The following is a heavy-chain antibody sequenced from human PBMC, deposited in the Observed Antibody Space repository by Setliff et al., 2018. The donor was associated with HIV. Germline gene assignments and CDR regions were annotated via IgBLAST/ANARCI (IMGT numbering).Heavy chain of an antibody. CDR1: GYSFTSYA. CDR2: INTNSGTP. CDR3: ARGPWVQRWLGYLQN. D-gene: IGHD5-18*01. Sequence: ASVKVSCKASGYSFTSYAITWVRQAPGQGLEWVGWINTNSGTPTYARDLTGRFVFSVDTSVNTAYLQISSLKSGDTGVYYCARGPWVQRWLGYLQNWGQGTQVTAPQ. V-gene: IGHV7-4-1*02. J-gene: IGHJ4*02.